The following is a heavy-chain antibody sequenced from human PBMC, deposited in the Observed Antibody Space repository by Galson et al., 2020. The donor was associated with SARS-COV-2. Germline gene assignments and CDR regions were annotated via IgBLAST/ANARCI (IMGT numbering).Heavy chain of an antibody. CDR3: ASLAPDFNY. Sequence: SETLSLTCAVSGGSFSGYYWSWIRQAPGKGLEWIGDINHSRSTNYNPSLESRVIISIDTSKDQFSLKLSSVTAADTAVYFCASLAPDFNYWGQGTLVTVSS. V-gene: IGHV4-34*01. CDR1: GGSFSGYY. J-gene: IGHJ4*02. CDR2: INHSRST.